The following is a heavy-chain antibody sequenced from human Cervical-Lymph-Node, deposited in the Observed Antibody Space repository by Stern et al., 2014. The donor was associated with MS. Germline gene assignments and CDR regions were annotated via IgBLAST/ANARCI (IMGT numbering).Heavy chain of an antibody. Sequence: VQLVESGPGLVKPSQTLSLTCTVSGDSISSGGYYWSWIRQYPGKGLEWIGYIYYSGATFYNPSLKSRVIISLDTSKNQFSLSLRSVTAADTAMYYCARDWSGSSIHLAPAYGGHIRFDPWGQGTLVTVSS. J-gene: IGHJ5*02. CDR3: ARDWSGSSIHLAPAYGGHIRFDP. D-gene: IGHD3-16*01. CDR1: GDSISSGGYY. V-gene: IGHV4-31*03. CDR2: IYYSGAT.